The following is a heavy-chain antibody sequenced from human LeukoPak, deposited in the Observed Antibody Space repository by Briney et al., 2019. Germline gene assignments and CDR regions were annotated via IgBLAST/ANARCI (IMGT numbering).Heavy chain of an antibody. V-gene: IGHV3-11*04. Sequence: PGGSLRLSCAASGFTFSDYYMSWIRQAPGKGLEWVSHISSSGSIIYYADSVKGRFTISRDNAKNSLYLQMNSLRAEDTAVYYCARDADDFERQQSIFGYMDVWGKGTTVTISS. CDR2: ISSSGSII. J-gene: IGHJ6*03. CDR1: GFTFSDYY. CDR3: ARDADDFERQQSIFGYMDV. D-gene: IGHD3-9*01.